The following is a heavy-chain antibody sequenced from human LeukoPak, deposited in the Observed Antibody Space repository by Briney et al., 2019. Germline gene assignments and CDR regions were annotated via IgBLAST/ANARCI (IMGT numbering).Heavy chain of an antibody. V-gene: IGHV4-34*01. CDR2: INHSGST. CDR1: GGSFSGYY. Sequence: SETLSLTCAVYGGSFSGYYWSWIRQPPGKGLEWIGEINHSGSTNYNPSLKSRVTKSVDTSKNQFSLKLSSVTAADTAVYYCARGPPLRYFDWLSDAFDIWGQGTMVTVSS. D-gene: IGHD3-9*01. J-gene: IGHJ3*02. CDR3: ARGPPLRYFDWLSDAFDI.